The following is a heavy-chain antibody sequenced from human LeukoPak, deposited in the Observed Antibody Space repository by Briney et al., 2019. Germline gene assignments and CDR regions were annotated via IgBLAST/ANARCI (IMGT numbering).Heavy chain of an antibody. V-gene: IGHV1-18*04. CDR3: ARSRFGEFHFDY. Sequence: ASAKVSCKASGYTFTSYGISWVRQAPGQGLEWMGRISAYNGNTNYAQKLQGRVTMTTDTSTSTAYMELRSLRSDDTAVYYCARSRFGEFHFDYWGQGTLVTVSS. CDR2: ISAYNGNT. CDR1: GYTFTSYG. J-gene: IGHJ4*02. D-gene: IGHD3-10*01.